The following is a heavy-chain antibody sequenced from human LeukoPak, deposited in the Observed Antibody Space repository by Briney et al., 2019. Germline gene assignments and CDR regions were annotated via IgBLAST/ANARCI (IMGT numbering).Heavy chain of an antibody. Sequence: SETLSLTCTVSGGSISSYYWSWIRQPPGKGLEWIGYIYYSGSTNYNPSLKSRVTISVDTSKNQFSLKLSSVTAADTAVYYCARDTFMVQGYNWFDPWGQGTLVTVSS. D-gene: IGHD3-10*01. V-gene: IGHV4-59*01. CDR1: GGSISSYY. CDR3: ARDTFMVQGYNWFDP. J-gene: IGHJ5*02. CDR2: IYYSGST.